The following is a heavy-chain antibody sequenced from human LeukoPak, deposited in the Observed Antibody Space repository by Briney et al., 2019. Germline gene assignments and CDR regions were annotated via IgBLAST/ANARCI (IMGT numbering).Heavy chain of an antibody. J-gene: IGHJ6*02. CDR1: GDSVSSNSAA. CDR2: TYYRSKWYN. D-gene: IGHD6-19*01. Sequence: SQTLSLTCAISGDSVSSNSAAWNWIRQSPSRGLEWLGRTYYRSKWYNDYAVSVKSRITINPDTSKNQFSLQLNSVTPEDTAVYYCARDLLAVAGREYYYYGMDVWGQGTTVTVSS. CDR3: ARDLLAVAGREYYYYGMDV. V-gene: IGHV6-1*01.